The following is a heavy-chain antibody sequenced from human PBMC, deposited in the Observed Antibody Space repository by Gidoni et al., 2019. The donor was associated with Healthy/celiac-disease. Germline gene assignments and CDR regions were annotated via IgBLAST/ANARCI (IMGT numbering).Heavy chain of an antibody. J-gene: IGHJ4*02. CDR2: INHSGST. D-gene: IGHD3-10*01. CDR3: ARMRYLGDYYGSGVDFGFDY. CDR1: GGSFSGYY. V-gene: IGHV4-34*01. Sequence: QVQLQQWGAGLLKPSETLSLTCAVYGGSFSGYYWSWIRQPPGKGLEWIGEINHSGSTNYNPSLKSRVTISVDTSKNQFSLKLSSVTAADTAVDYCARMRYLGDYYGSGVDFGFDYWGQGTLVTVSS.